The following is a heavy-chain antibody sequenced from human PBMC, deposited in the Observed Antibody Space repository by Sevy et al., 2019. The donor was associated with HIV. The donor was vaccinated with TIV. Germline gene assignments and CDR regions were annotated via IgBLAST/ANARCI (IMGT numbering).Heavy chain of an antibody. CDR2: ISGSSNYI. Sequence: GGSLRLSCAASGFNFDSYTMNWVRQAPGQGLEWVSSISGSSNYIYYADSLKGRFNISRDNATNSVYLQMHSLGVDDTAVYFCARPYGSGSWEAFDVWGQGTVVTVSS. D-gene: IGHD3-10*01. V-gene: IGHV3-21*01. CDR3: ARPYGSGSWEAFDV. J-gene: IGHJ3*01. CDR1: GFNFDSYT.